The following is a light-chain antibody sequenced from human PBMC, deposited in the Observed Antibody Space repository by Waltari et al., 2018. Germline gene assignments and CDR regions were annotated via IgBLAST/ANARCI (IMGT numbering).Light chain of an antibody. CDR3: GADHGSGRNFVQVV. Sequence: QPVLTQPPSASASLGASVTLTSTLSSGYGNYEVAWYHQSPGRGPRVLMRVGTGGILGAKGDGIPDRFSVLGSGLNRNLTIKNIQEEDESDYYCGADHGSGRNFVQVVFGGGTKLIVL. CDR2: VGTGGILG. V-gene: IGLV9-49*01. CDR1: SGYGNYE. J-gene: IGLJ2*01.